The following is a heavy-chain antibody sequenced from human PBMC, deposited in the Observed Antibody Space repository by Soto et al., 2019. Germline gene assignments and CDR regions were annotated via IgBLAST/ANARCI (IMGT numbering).Heavy chain of an antibody. J-gene: IGHJ6*02. Sequence: SETLSLTCAVYGGSFSGYSWSWIRQPPGKGLEWIGEIDHSGSTNYNPSLKSRVTISVDTSKNQFPLKLTSVTAADTAVYYCARVVQGIRWSHYYYGLDVWGQGTTVTVSS. D-gene: IGHD3-3*01. CDR3: ARVVQGIRWSHYYYGLDV. V-gene: IGHV4-34*01. CDR1: GGSFSGYS. CDR2: IDHSGST.